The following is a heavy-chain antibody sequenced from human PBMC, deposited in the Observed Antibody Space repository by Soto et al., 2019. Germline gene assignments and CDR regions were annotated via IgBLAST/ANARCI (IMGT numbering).Heavy chain of an antibody. Sequence: EVQLLESGGGLVQPGGSLRLSCAASGFTFSNYAMNWVRQAPGKGLEWVSVISGSGGSTYYADSVKGRFTISRDNSQNTLYLQMNSMRAEDTAVYYCASSNSGWYFDYWGQGTLVTVSS. V-gene: IGHV3-23*01. D-gene: IGHD6-19*01. CDR1: GFTFSNYA. CDR2: ISGSGGST. J-gene: IGHJ4*02. CDR3: ASSNSGWYFDY.